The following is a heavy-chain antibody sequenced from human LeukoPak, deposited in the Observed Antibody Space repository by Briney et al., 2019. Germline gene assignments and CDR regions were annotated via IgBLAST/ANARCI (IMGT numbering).Heavy chain of an antibody. D-gene: IGHD6-19*01. J-gene: IGHJ5*02. V-gene: IGHV3-66*01. CDR1: GFTVSSNY. Sequence: GGSLRLSCAASGFTVSSNYMSWVRQAPGKGLEWVPVIYSGGSTYYADSVKGRFTISRDNSKNTLYLQMNSLRAEDTAVYYCARDSRRVDSSGWPNWFDPWGQGTLVTVSS. CDR2: IYSGGST. CDR3: ARDSRRVDSSGWPNWFDP.